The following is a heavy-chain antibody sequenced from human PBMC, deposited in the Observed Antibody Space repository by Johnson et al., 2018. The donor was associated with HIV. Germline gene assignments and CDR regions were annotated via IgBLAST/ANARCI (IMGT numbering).Heavy chain of an antibody. Sequence: QVQLVESGGGVVQPGRSLRLSCAASGFTFSSYDIHWVRQAPGKGLEWVAGTSYDGSNKYYADSVKGRFTISRDTSKNTLYLQMNSLRAEDTAVYYCARGQGASKWEPFGGEAFDIWGQGTLVPVAS. V-gene: IGHV3-30*04. CDR2: TSYDGSNK. CDR3: ARGQGASKWEPFGGEAFDI. J-gene: IGHJ3*02. D-gene: IGHD1-26*01. CDR1: GFTFSSYD.